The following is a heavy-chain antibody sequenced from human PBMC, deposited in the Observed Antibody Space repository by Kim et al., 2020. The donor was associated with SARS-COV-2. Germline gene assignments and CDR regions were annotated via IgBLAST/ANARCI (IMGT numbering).Heavy chain of an antibody. CDR2: IHFSGST. Sequence: SETLSLTCTVSGGSMRSYYWSWIRQPLGEGLEWIGYIHFSGSTDYDTSLKSRVTMSLDTSRKQFSLNLTSVPAADTAVYYCARAAGHGGSYPYYFDTWGQGTPVTGSS. D-gene: IGHD1-26*01. CDR3: ARAAGHGGSYPYYFDT. J-gene: IGHJ4*02. V-gene: IGHV4-59*12. CDR1: GGSMRSYY.